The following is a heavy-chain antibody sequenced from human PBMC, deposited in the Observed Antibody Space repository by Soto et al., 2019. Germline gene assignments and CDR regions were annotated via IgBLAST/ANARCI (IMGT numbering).Heavy chain of an antibody. Sequence: QPGGALRLSCAASGFTFSSYAMSWVRQSPGKGLEWVSAISGSGGSTYYADSVKGRFTISRDNSKNTLYLQMNSLRAEDTAVYYCARPYQLPQYNWFDPWGQGTLVTVSS. CDR1: GFTFSSYA. V-gene: IGHV3-23*01. CDR3: ARPYQLPQYNWFDP. J-gene: IGHJ5*02. CDR2: ISGSGGST. D-gene: IGHD2-2*01.